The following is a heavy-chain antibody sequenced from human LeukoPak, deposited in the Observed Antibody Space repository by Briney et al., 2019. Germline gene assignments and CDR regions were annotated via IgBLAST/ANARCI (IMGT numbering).Heavy chain of an antibody. CDR3: ARDANYYDSSGYTFNWFDP. V-gene: IGHV4-59*01. CDR1: GGSISSNY. D-gene: IGHD3-22*01. Sequence: SETLSLTCTVYGGSISSNYWSWIRQPPGKGLEWIGYIYYSGSTNYNPSLKSRVTISVDTSKNQFSLKLSSVTAADTAVYYCARDANYYDSSGYTFNWFDPWGQGTLVTVSS. CDR2: IYYSGST. J-gene: IGHJ5*02.